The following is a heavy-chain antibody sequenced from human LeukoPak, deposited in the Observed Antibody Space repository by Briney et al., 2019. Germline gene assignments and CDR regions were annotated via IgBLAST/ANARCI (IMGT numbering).Heavy chain of an antibody. CDR3: ARGGYDYNSDY. J-gene: IGHJ4*02. V-gene: IGHV4-59*08. CDR2: IYYSGST. D-gene: IGHD5-24*01. Sequence: SETLSLTCTVSGGSISSYYWSWIRQPPGKGLEWIGYIYYSGSTNYNPSLKSRVTTSVDTSKNQFSLKLSSVTAADTAVYYCARGGYDYNSDYWGQGTLVTVSS. CDR1: GGSISSYY.